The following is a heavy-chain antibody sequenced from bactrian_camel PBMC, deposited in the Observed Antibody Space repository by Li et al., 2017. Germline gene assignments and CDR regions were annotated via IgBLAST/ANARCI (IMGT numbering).Heavy chain of an antibody. CDR3: ATGGDGSWPWNEYNY. V-gene: IGHV3S1*01. CDR2: INNGGGTT. D-gene: IGHD6*01. CDR1: GFTFSLYW. J-gene: IGHJ4*01. Sequence: HVQLVESGGGLVQPGGSLKPSCAASGFTFSLYWMYWVRQAPGKGLEWVSSINNGGGTTYYEDSVKGRFTVSRDDTVNTLYLQLNSRKTEDTAVYYCATGGDGSWPWNEYNYWGQGTQVTVS.